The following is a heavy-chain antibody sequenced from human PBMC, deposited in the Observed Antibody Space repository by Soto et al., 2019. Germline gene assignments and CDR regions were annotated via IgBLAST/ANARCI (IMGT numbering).Heavy chain of an antibody. Sequence: GASVKVSCKASGGTFSSYAISWVRQAPGQGLEWMGGIIPIFGTANYAQKFQGRVTITADESTSTAYMELSSLRSEDTAVYYCAIYRPTTADRPGTWFDPWGQGTQVTVSS. V-gene: IGHV1-69*13. J-gene: IGHJ5*02. D-gene: IGHD6-6*01. CDR2: IIPIFGTA. CDR1: GGTFSSYA. CDR3: AIYRPTTADRPGTWFDP.